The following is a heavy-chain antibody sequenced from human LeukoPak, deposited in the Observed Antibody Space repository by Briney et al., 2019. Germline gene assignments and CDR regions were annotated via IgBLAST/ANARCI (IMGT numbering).Heavy chain of an antibody. CDR3: ARDSRLRWLQFPTRYYYYYYMDV. Sequence: DSVKVSCKASGYTFTGYYMHWVRQAPGQGLEWMGWINPNSGGTNYAQKFQGRVTMTRDTSISTAYMELSRLRSEDTAVYYCARDSRLRWLQFPTRYYYYYYMDVWGKGTTVTISS. D-gene: IGHD5-24*01. V-gene: IGHV1-2*02. J-gene: IGHJ6*03. CDR1: GYTFTGYY. CDR2: INPNSGGT.